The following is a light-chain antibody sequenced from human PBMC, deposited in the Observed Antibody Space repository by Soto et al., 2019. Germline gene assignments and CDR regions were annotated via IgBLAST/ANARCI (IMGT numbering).Light chain of an antibody. CDR3: QVWDSSSDPVV. J-gene: IGLJ2*01. V-gene: IGLV3-21*02. CDR2: DDS. Sequence: SYELTQPPSVSVAPGQTARITCGGTNIGSKSVTWYQQKPGQAPVLVVYDDSDRPSGIPERFSGSNSGNTATLTISRVEAGDEADYYCQVWDSSSDPVVFGGGTKLTVL. CDR1: NIGSKS.